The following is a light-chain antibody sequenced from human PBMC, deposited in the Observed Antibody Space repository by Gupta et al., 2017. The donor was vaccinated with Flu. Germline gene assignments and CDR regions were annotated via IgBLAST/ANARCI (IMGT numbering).Light chain of an antibody. J-gene: IGKJ5*01. CDR1: QSVSSY. Sequence: PATLSLSPGERATLFCRASQSVSSYLAWYQQKPGQAPRLLIYDASNRATGIPARFSGSGSGTDFTLTISSLEPEDFAVYYCQQRTNWPITFGQGTRLEIK. CDR3: QQRTNWPIT. V-gene: IGKV3-11*01. CDR2: DAS.